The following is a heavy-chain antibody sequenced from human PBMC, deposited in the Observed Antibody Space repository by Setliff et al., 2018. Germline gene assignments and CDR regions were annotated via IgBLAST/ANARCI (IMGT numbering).Heavy chain of an antibody. V-gene: IGHV1-69*10. CDR3: ARDSSYYYGSDY. D-gene: IGHD3-10*01. Sequence: GASVKVSCKASGYTFTSYAISWVRQAPGQGLEWMGGIIPILGIANYAQRFQGRVTITADESTSTAYMELSSLRSEDTAVYYCARDSSYYYGSDYWGQGTLVTVSS. J-gene: IGHJ4*02. CDR2: IIPILGIA. CDR1: GYTFTSYA.